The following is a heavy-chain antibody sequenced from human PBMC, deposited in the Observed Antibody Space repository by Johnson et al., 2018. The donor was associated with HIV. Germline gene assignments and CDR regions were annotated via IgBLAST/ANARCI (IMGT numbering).Heavy chain of an antibody. V-gene: IGHV3-30-3*01. CDR2: ISYDGSNK. D-gene: IGHD3-22*01. Sequence: QVQLVESGGGVVQPGRSLRLSCAASGFTFSSYAMHWVRQAPGKGLEWVAVISYDGSNKYYADSVKGRFTISRDNSKNTLNVQMHSLRVDDTAVYYCAREYYYDSSGYNAFDIWGQGTMVTVSS. J-gene: IGHJ3*02. CDR3: AREYYYDSSGYNAFDI. CDR1: GFTFSSYA.